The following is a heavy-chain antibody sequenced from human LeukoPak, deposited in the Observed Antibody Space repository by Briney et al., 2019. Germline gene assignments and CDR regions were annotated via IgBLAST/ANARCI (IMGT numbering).Heavy chain of an antibody. D-gene: IGHD2-15*01. Sequence: GGSLRLSCVASGFTFTNYAMSWVRQAPGKGLEWVSGISVSGGRINYADSVKGRFTISRDNSKNTLYMQMNSLRAEDSALYFCARALGYCSGGNCYISDHWGQGILVTVSS. V-gene: IGHV3-23*01. J-gene: IGHJ4*02. CDR1: GFTFTNYA. CDR3: ARALGYCSGGNCYISDH. CDR2: ISVSGGRI.